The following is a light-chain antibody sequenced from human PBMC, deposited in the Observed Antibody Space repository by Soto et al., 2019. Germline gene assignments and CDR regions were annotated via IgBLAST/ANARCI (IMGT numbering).Light chain of an antibody. CDR3: QQFNSYLVT. CDR2: DAS. J-gene: IGKJ3*01. Sequence: AIQLTQSPSSLSASVGDRVTITCRASQGISSALAWYQQKPGKAPKLLIYDASSLESGVPSRFSGSGSGTDFTLSISSLQPEDFATYYCQQFNSYLVTFGPGTKVDIK. CDR1: QGISSA. V-gene: IGKV1-13*02.